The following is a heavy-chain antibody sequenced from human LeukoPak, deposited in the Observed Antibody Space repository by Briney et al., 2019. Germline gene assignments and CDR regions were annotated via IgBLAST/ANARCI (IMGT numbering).Heavy chain of an antibody. CDR2: INPNSGGT. Sequence: ASVKVSCKASGYTFTGYYMHWVRQAPGQGLEWMGWINPNSGGTNYTQKFQGRVTMTRDTSISTAYMELSRLRSDDTAVYYCARRMGYCSSTSCYGEGAFDIWGQGTMVTVSS. D-gene: IGHD2-2*01. CDR1: GYTFTGYY. CDR3: ARRMGYCSSTSCYGEGAFDI. J-gene: IGHJ3*02. V-gene: IGHV1-2*02.